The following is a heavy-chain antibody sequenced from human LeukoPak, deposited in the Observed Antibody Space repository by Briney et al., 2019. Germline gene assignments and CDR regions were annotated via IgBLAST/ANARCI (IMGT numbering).Heavy chain of an antibody. J-gene: IGHJ6*03. CDR1: GYSISSGYY. D-gene: IGHD3-10*01. CDR3: ARVNRYYYGSGNYYMDV. V-gene: IGHV4-38-2*02. CDR2: IYHSGST. Sequence: PSETLSLTCTVSGYSISSGYYWGWSRQPPGKGLEWIGSIYHSGSTYYNPSLKSRVTISVDTSKNQFSLKLSSVTAADTAVYYCARVNRYYYGSGNYYMDVWGKGTTVTVSS.